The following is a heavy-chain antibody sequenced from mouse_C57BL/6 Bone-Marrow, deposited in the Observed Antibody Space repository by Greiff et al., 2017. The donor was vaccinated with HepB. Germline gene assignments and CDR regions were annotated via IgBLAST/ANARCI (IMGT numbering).Heavy chain of an antibody. CDR1: GFTFNTYA. CDR2: IRSKSSNYAT. D-gene: IGHD1-1*01. CDR3: VRTFITSYAMDY. Sequence: GGGLVQPKGSLTLSCAASGFTFNTYAMHGVRQAPGKGLEWVARIRSKSSNYATYYADSVKDRFTISRDDSQSMLYLQMNNLKTEDTAMYYCVRTFITSYAMDYWGQGTSVTVSS. J-gene: IGHJ4*01. V-gene: IGHV10-3*01.